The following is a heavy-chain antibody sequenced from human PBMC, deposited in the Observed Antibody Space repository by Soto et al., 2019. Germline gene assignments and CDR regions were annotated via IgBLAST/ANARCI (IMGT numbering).Heavy chain of an antibody. CDR2: ISSSSSYI. CDR3: ASGYCSGGSCKSPYYYGMDV. D-gene: IGHD2-15*01. CDR1: GFTFSSYS. J-gene: IGHJ6*02. Sequence: GGSLRLSCAASGFTFSSYSMNWVRQAPGKGLEWVSSISSSSSYIYYADSVKGRFTISRDNAKNSLYLQMNSLRAEDTAVYYCASGYCSGGSCKSPYYYGMDVWGQGTTVTVSS. V-gene: IGHV3-21*01.